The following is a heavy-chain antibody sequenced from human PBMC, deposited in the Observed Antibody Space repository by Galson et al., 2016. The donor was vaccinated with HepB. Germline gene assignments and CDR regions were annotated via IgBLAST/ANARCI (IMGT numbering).Heavy chain of an antibody. CDR3: ARDTDYDFWNGYSGYYYGMDV. D-gene: IGHD3-3*01. CDR1: GFTFSNYA. V-gene: IGHV3-30*04. Sequence: SLRLSCAASGFTFSNYAMYWVRQAPGKGLEWLTLISYDGRNKFYADTVKGRFTISRDNSKSTLYLQMNSLRAEDTAVYYCARDTDYDFWNGYSGYYYGMDVWGQGTTVSVSS. CDR2: ISYDGRNK. J-gene: IGHJ6*02.